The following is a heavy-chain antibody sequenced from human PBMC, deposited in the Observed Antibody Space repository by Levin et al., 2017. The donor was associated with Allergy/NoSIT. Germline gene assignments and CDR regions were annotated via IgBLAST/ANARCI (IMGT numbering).Heavy chain of an antibody. CDR1: GFTFSTYV. J-gene: IGHJ4*02. V-gene: IGHV3-23*01. CDR2: IGDIGGST. D-gene: IGHD3-9*01. CDR3: AKEDLTPFPY. Sequence: GASVKVSCAASGFTFSTYVMNWVRQAPGKGLEWVSAIGDIGGSTYYADSVKGRFTIPRDNSKNTLYLQMNSLRAEDTAVYYCAKEDLTPFPYWGQGTQVTVSP.